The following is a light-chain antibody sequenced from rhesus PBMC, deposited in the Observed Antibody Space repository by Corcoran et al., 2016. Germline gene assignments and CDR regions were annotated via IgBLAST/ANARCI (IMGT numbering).Light chain of an antibody. V-gene: IGKV1-38*01. CDR1: QGISRY. Sequence: DIQLTQSPSTLSASGRDRVTTTGRASQGISRYLAWYQQKSGEAQKLHIYDADNLQRGVPSRFSGSGSWTEFTLTLCRLEPEDFATNDGPQPSSYPRAFGEGTKVEIE. J-gene: IGKJ4*01. CDR2: DAD. CDR3: PQPSSYPRA.